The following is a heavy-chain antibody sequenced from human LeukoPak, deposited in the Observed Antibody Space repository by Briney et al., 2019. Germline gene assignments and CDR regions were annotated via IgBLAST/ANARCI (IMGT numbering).Heavy chain of an antibody. J-gene: IGHJ6*02. Sequence: GGSLRLSCVASGFIVSSNYLNWVRQAPGKGLEWVANIKQDGSEKYYVDSVKGRFTISRDNAKNSLYLQMNSLRAEDTAVYYCASYHPRTPYYDFWSGPYYYYGMDVWGQGTTVTVSS. D-gene: IGHD3-3*01. CDR2: IKQDGSEK. CDR1: GFIVSSNY. V-gene: IGHV3-7*01. CDR3: ASYHPRTPYYDFWSGPYYYYGMDV.